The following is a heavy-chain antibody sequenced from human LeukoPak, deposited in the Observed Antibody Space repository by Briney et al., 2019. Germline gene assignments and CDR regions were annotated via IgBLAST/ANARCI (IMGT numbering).Heavy chain of an antibody. D-gene: IGHD3-10*01. CDR3: ARDRGSQDY. CDR1: GFTFSTYW. J-gene: IGHJ4*02. CDR2: IKQDGSEK. V-gene: IGHV3-7*05. Sequence: GGSPRLSCAASGFTFSTYWMHWARQAPGKGLEWVANIKQDGSEKCYVDSVKGRFTISRDNAKNSLYLQMNSLRAEDTAVYYCARDRGSQDYWGQGTLVTVSS.